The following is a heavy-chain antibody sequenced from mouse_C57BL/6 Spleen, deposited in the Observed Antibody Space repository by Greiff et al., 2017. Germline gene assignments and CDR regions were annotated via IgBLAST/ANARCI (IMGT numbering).Heavy chain of an antibody. CDR2: IDPSDSYT. CDR3: AREYGRGPLDY. D-gene: IGHD1-1*01. Sequence: VQLQQPGAELVRPGTSVKLSCKASGYTFTSYWMHWVKQRPGQGLEWIGVIDPSDSYTNYNQKFKGKATLTVDTSSSTAYMQLSSLTSEDSAFYCCAREYGRGPLDYWGQGTSLTVSS. CDR1: GYTFTSYW. V-gene: IGHV1-59*01. J-gene: IGHJ2*02.